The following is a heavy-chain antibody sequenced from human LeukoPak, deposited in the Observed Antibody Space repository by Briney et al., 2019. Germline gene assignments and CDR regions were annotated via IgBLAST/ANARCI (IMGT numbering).Heavy chain of an antibody. Sequence: PSETLSLTCTVSGGSISSGSYYWSWIRQPAGKGLEWIGRIYTSGSTNYNPSLKSRVTISVDTSKNQFSLKLSSVTAADTAVYYCARDPSPQTYYYDSSGYLVMDVWGKGTTVIVSS. CDR3: ARDPSPQTYYYDSSGYLVMDV. CDR1: GGSISSGSYY. V-gene: IGHV4-61*02. J-gene: IGHJ6*04. D-gene: IGHD3-22*01. CDR2: IYTSGST.